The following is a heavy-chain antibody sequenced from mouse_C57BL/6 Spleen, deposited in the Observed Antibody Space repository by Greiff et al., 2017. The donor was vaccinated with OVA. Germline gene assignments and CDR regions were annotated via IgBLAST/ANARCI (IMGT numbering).Heavy chain of an antibody. CDR2: ISDGGSYT. J-gene: IGHJ2*01. Sequence: EVMLVESGGGLVKPGGSLKLSCAASGFTFSSYAMSWVRQTPEKRLEWVATISDGGSYTYYPDNVKGRFTISRDNAKNNLYLQMSHLKSEDTAMYYCARGVADYWGQGTTLTVSS. D-gene: IGHD1-1*02. CDR3: ARGVADY. V-gene: IGHV5-4*03. CDR1: GFTFSSYA.